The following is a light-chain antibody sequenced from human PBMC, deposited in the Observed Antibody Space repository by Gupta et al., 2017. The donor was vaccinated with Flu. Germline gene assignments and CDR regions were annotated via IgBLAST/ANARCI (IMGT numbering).Light chain of an antibody. J-gene: IGKJ4*01. V-gene: IGKV2-28*01. CDR1: QSLLHSSGYNY. Sequence: DIVMTQSPLSLPVTPGEPASISCRSSQSLLHSSGYNYLDWYLQKPGQSPQLLIYLGSNRASGVPDRCSGSGSGTDFTRKITRVEAEDVGVDYCMQALQTPATFGGGTMVEI. CDR3: MQALQTPAT. CDR2: LGS.